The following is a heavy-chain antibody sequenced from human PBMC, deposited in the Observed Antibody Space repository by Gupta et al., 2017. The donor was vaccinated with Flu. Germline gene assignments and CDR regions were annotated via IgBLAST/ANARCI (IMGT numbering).Heavy chain of an antibody. J-gene: IGHJ4*02. CDR3: ARALYWEPFDY. V-gene: IGHV3-7*04. D-gene: IGHD2-8*02. CDR2: INQDGTEK. CDR1: GFTLSGFW. Sequence: EVQLVESGGGLVQPGGSLRLPCAASGFTLSGFWMNLVRQAPGKGLEWVANINQDGTEKYYVDSVKGRFTISRDYAKNSLYLQMDSLRVEDTAVYYCARALYWEPFDYWGQGTLVTVSS.